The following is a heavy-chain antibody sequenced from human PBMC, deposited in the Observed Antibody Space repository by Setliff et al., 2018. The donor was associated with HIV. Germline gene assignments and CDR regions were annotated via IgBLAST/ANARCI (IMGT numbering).Heavy chain of an antibody. V-gene: IGHV4-59*13. D-gene: IGHD3-3*01. J-gene: IGHJ6*03. CDR2: VYYTGST. CDR3: ARGRVTLNGVAAGHHYMDV. CDR1: GGFIGTYY. Sequence: PLETLSLTCTVSGGFIGTYYWSWIRQSPGKGLEWIGSVYYTGSTNYNPSLASRVTMSVDTSKNQFSLRLMSLTAADTAIYYCARGRVTLNGVAAGHHYMDVWGKGNTVTVSS.